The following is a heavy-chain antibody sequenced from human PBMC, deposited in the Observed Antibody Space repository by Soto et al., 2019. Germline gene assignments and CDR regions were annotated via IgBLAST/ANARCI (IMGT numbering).Heavy chain of an antibody. D-gene: IGHD3-22*01. CDR1: GYSITTGYY. J-gene: IGHJ4*02. Sequence: SETLSLTCAVSGYSITTGYYWGWVRRPPGKGLEWIGSVYHSGRTSYNPSLESRVTISVDTSKNQFSLRLSSVTAADTAVYYCARGVNYYDSSGFYPRDYWGQGILVTVS. CDR3: ARGVNYYDSSGFYPRDY. CDR2: VYHSGRT. V-gene: IGHV4-38-2*01.